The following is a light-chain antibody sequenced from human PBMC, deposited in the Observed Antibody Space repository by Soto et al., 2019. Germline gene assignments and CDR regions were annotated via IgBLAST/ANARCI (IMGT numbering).Light chain of an antibody. CDR2: DVT. J-gene: IGLJ3*02. CDR3: MCYAGGNNWV. V-gene: IGLV2-8*01. CDR1: SSDVGTHGY. Sequence: QSVLTQPPSASGSPGQSVTISCTGTSSDVGTHGYVSWYQQHAGKAPKLMIYDVTKRPSGAPDRFSGSKSANTASLTVSGLQAEDEADYYCMCYAGGNNWVFGGGTKLTVL.